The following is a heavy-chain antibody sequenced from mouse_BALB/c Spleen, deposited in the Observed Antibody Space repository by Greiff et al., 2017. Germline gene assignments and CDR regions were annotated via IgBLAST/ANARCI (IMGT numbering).Heavy chain of an antibody. Sequence: EVMLVESGGGLVQPGGSRKLSCAASGFTFSSFGMHWVRQAPGKGLEWVAYISSGSSTIYYADTVKGRFTISRDNPKNTLFLQMTSLRSEDTAMYYCARSDYYYGSSYVDWYFDVWGAGTTVTVSS. J-gene: IGHJ1*01. D-gene: IGHD1-1*01. V-gene: IGHV5-17*02. CDR2: ISSGSSTI. CDR3: ARSDYYYGSSYVDWYFDV. CDR1: GFTFSSFG.